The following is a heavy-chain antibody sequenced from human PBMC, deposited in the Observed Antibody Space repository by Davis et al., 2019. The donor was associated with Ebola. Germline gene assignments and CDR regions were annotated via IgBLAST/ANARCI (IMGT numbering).Heavy chain of an antibody. CDR1: GFTFSTYA. CDR3: ARDPGGGLSYYALDV. J-gene: IGHJ6*02. Sequence: GESLKISCAASGFTFSTYAMNWVRQAPGKGLEWVSAISGSGDRTYYADSGSVKGRFTISRDNSEKTVSLQMNSLRAEDTAVYYCARDPGGGLSYYALDVWGQGTTVTVSS. CDR2: ISGSGDRT. D-gene: IGHD3-10*01. V-gene: IGHV3-23*01.